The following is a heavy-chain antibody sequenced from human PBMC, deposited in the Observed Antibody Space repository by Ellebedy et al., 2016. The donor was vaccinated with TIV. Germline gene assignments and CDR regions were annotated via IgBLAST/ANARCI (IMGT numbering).Heavy chain of an antibody. J-gene: IGHJ6*03. D-gene: IGHD1-26*01. Sequence: GESLKISXAASGFTFSSYSMNWVRQAPGKGLEWVSSISSSSSYIYYADSVKGRFTISRDNAKNSLYLQMNSLRAEDTAVYYCARRMVGATRYYMDVWGKGTTVTVSS. CDR1: GFTFSSYS. CDR3: ARRMVGATRYYMDV. V-gene: IGHV3-21*01. CDR2: ISSSSSYI.